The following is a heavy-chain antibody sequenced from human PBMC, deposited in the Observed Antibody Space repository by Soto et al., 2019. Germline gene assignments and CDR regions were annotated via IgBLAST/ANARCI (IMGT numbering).Heavy chain of an antibody. CDR1: GFTFSSYA. CDR3: ARGVVVVTATYGMDV. Sequence: EVQLVESGGGLVQPGGSLRLSCAASGFTFSSYAMHWVRQAPGKGLEYVSAISSNGGSTYYANSVKGRFTISRDNSKNTLYLQMGSPRAEDMAVYYCARGVVVVTATYGMDVWGQGTTVTVSS. J-gene: IGHJ6*02. V-gene: IGHV3-64*01. CDR2: ISSNGGST. D-gene: IGHD2-15*01.